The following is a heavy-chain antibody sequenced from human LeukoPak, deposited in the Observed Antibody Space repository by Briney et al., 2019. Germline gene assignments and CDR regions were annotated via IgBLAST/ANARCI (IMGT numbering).Heavy chain of an antibody. Sequence: GRSLRLSCAASRFMSSNYWMHWVRQAPGKGLVWVSRINGDATSTSYVDSVKGRFTISRDNAKNTLYLQMNSLRAEDTAVYYCARVGSSSRPFAYWGQGTLVTVSS. J-gene: IGHJ4*02. CDR2: INGDATST. CDR3: ARVGSSSRPFAY. D-gene: IGHD6-13*01. CDR1: RFMSSNYW. V-gene: IGHV3-74*01.